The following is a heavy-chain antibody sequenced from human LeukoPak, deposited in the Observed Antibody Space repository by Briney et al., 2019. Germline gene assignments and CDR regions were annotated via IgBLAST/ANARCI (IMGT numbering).Heavy chain of an antibody. CDR2: ISAYNGNT. J-gene: IGHJ4*02. V-gene: IGHV1-18*01. CDR1: GYTFTSYG. D-gene: IGHD2-2*01. Sequence: ASVKVSCKACGYTFTSYGISWVRQAPGQGLEWMGWISAYNGNTNYAQRLQGRVTMTTDTSTSTAYMELRSLRSDDTAVYYCARDSNIVIVPAANDYWGQGTLVTVSS. CDR3: ARDSNIVIVPAANDY.